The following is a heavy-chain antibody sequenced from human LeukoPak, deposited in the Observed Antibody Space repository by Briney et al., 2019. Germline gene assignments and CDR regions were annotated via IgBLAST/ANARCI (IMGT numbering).Heavy chain of an antibody. Sequence: SETLSLTCTVSGGSISSYYWSWIRQPPGKGLEWIGYIYYSGSTNYNPSLKSRVTMSVDTSKNQFSLKLSSVTAADTAVYYCARHSSYSGQGYYYGMDVWGQGTTVTVSS. V-gene: IGHV4-59*08. CDR2: IYYSGST. J-gene: IGHJ6*02. CDR3: ARHSSYSGQGYYYGMDV. CDR1: GGSISSYY. D-gene: IGHD3-10*01.